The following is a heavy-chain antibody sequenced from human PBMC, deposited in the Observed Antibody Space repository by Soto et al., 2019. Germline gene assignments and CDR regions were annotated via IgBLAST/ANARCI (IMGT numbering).Heavy chain of an antibody. CDR1: GGTFSSYT. J-gene: IGHJ2*01. D-gene: IGHD2-2*01. V-gene: IGHV1-69*02. CDR2: IIPILGIA. CDR3: AKAPPVPAIDGYFAL. Sequence: ASVKVSCKASGGTFSSYTISWVRQAPGQGLEWMGRIIPILGIANYAQKFQGRVTITADKSTSTAYMELSSLRSEDTAVYYCAKAPPVPAIDGYFALWGRGTQVTVSS.